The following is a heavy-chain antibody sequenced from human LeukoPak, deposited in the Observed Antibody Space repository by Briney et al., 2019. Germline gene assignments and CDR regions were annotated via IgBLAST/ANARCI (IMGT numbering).Heavy chain of an antibody. V-gene: IGHV3-48*04. CDR2: ISSGSSTT. CDR1: GFTFSPLG. CDR3: ARDGSGWSRDV. J-gene: IGHJ6*02. D-gene: IGHD6-19*01. Sequence: GGSLRLSCAASGFTFSPLGMNWVRQAPGRGLEWVSYISSGSSTTYYADSVKGRFTISRDNSKNSLYLQMNSLTAEDTALYYCARDGSGWSRDVWGQGTTVTVSS.